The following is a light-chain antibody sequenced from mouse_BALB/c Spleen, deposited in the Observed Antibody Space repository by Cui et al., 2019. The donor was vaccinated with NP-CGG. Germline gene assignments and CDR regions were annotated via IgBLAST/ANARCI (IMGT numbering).Light chain of an antibody. Sequence: QAVVTQESALTTSPGETVTLTCRSSTGAVTTSNYANWVQEKPDHLFTGLIGGTNNRAPGVPARFSGSLIGDKAALTITWAQTEDEAIYFCALWYSNHWVFGGATKLTVL. V-gene: IGLV1*01. CDR3: ALWYSNHWV. CDR1: TGAVTTSNY. CDR2: GTN. J-gene: IGLJ1*01.